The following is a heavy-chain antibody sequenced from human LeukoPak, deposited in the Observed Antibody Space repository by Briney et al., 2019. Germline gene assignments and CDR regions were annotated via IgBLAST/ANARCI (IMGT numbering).Heavy chain of an antibody. Sequence: SSETLSLTCTVSGDSISSGDYYWSWIRQPAGKGLEWIGRIYTSGSTNYNPSLKSRVTMSVDTSKNQFSLKLSSVTAADTAVYYCAGGTMVRGVYAFDIWGQGTMVTVSS. J-gene: IGHJ3*02. D-gene: IGHD3-10*01. CDR1: GDSISSGDYY. CDR2: IYTSGST. V-gene: IGHV4-61*02. CDR3: AGGTMVRGVYAFDI.